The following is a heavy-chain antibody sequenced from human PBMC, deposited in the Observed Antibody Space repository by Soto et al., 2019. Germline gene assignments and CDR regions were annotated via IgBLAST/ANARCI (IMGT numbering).Heavy chain of an antibody. CDR3: ARAMVLLWFGELAPDAFDI. V-gene: IGHV1-18*04. CDR1: GYTFTGYY. Sequence: ASVKVSCKASGYTFTGYYMHWVRQAPGQGLEWMGWISAYNGNTNYAQKLQGRVTMTTDTSTSTAYMELRSLRSDDTAVYYCARAMVLLWFGELAPDAFDIWGQGTMVTVSS. CDR2: ISAYNGNT. J-gene: IGHJ3*02. D-gene: IGHD3-10*01.